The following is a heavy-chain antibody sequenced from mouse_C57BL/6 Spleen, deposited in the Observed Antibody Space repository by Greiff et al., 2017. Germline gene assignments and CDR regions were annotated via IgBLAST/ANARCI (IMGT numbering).Heavy chain of an antibody. D-gene: IGHD1-1*01. Sequence: EVQLQQSGPELVKPGASVKISCKASGYTFTDYYMNWVKQSHGKSLEWIGDINPNNGGTSYNQKFKGKATLTVDKSSSTAYMELRSLTSEDSAVYYCARRADYYGSSSFYWYFDVWGTGTTVTVSS. CDR2: INPNNGGT. CDR1: GYTFTDYY. J-gene: IGHJ1*03. CDR3: ARRADYYGSSSFYWYFDV. V-gene: IGHV1-26*01.